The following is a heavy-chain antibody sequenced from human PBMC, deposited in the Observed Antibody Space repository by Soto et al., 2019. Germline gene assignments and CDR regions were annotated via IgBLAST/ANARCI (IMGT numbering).Heavy chain of an antibody. Sequence: EVQLLESGGGLVQPGGSLRLSCAASGFTFSSYAMSWVRQAPGKGLEWVSAISGSGGSTYYADSVKGRFTISRDNSKNSLYLQMNRLRAEDTAVYYCASIRDCSGGSCYPIKLDEAFDIWGQGTMVTVSS. V-gene: IGHV3-23*01. J-gene: IGHJ3*02. CDR3: ASIRDCSGGSCYPIKLDEAFDI. CDR1: GFTFSSYA. CDR2: ISGSGGST. D-gene: IGHD2-15*01.